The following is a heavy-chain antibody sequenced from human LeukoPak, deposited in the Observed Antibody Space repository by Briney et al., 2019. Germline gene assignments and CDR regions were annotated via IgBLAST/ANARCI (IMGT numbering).Heavy chain of an antibody. D-gene: IGHD2-15*01. CDR1: GYTFTGYY. V-gene: IGHV1-2*02. CDR3: ARGEVARKHIVVVVAATLANWFDP. Sequence: RASVKVSCKASGYTFTGYYMHWVRQAPGQGLEWMGWINPNSGGTNYAQKFQGRVTMTRDTSISTAYMELSRLRSDDTAVYYCARGEVARKHIVVVVAATLANWFDPWGQGTLVTVSS. CDR2: INPNSGGT. J-gene: IGHJ5*02.